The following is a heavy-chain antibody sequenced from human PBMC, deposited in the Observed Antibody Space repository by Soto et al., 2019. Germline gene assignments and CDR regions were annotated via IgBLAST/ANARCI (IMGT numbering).Heavy chain of an antibody. CDR2: IIPIFGTA. Sequence: QVQLVQSGAEVKKPGSSVKVSRKASGGTFSSYAISWVRQAPGQGLEWMGGIIPIFGTANYAQKFQGRVTITADESTSTAYMELSSLRSEDTAVYYCSTLAARRDFDYWGQGTLVTVSS. J-gene: IGHJ4*02. CDR3: STLAARRDFDY. V-gene: IGHV1-69*01. CDR1: GGTFSSYA. D-gene: IGHD6-6*01.